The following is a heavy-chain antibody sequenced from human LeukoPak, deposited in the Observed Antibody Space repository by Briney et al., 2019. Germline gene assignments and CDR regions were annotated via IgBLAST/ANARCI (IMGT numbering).Heavy chain of an antibody. J-gene: IGHJ4*02. V-gene: IGHV3-30*18. CDR1: GFTFSSYG. CDR2: ISYDGSNK. D-gene: IGHD3-22*01. Sequence: GGSLRLFCAASGFTFSSYGMHWVRQAPGKGLEWVAVISYDGSNKYYADSVKGRFTISRDNSKNTLYLQMNNWTAEETAACYCAKGFYYDDSSGSSGLIDYWGQGSLVTVSS. CDR3: AKGFYYDDSSGSSGLIDY.